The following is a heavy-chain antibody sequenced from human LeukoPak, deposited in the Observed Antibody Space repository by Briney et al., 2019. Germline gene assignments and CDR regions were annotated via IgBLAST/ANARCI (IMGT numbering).Heavy chain of an antibody. CDR1: GFTFSHYE. V-gene: IGHV3-30*18. CDR3: AKLTDSDFWSGYIDY. CDR2: ISSDGSKK. Sequence: PGGSLRLSCVASGFTFSHYEMHWVRQAPGKGLECVALISSDGSKKYYVDSVKGRFTISRDNSKSTLFLQMNSLRVEDTAVYYCAKLTDSDFWSGYIDYWGQGTLVTVSS. J-gene: IGHJ4*02. D-gene: IGHD3-3*01.